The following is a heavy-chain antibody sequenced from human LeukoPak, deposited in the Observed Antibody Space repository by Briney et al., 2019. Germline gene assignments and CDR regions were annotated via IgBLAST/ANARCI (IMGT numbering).Heavy chain of an antibody. CDR1: GFTFSSYD. V-gene: IGHV3-30-3*01. J-gene: IGHJ2*01. Sequence: GRSLRLSCAASGFTFSSYDMHWVRQAPGKGLEWVAVVSYNGNNKYCADSVKGRFTISRDNSKKTLYLQMNSLRGEDTAVYYCARDGYNEEDWYFDLWGRGILVTVSS. CDR2: VSYNGNNK. CDR3: ARDGYNEEDWYFDL. D-gene: IGHD5-24*01.